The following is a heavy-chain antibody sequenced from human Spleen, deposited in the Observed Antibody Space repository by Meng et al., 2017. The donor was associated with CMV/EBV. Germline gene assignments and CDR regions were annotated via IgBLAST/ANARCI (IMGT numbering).Heavy chain of an antibody. CDR2: FIYRGGNT. CDR1: GLTFSTYA. V-gene: IGHV3-23*03. D-gene: IGHD5-18*01. CDR3: AKTGGYSTAVWYFDY. Sequence: GGSLRLSCAASGLTFSTYAMRWVRQAPGKGLEWVSFIYRGGNTYYADSVKGRFTISRDNSKNTLYLQMNSLRADDTAVYYCAKTGGYSTAVWYFDYWGQGTLVTVSS. J-gene: IGHJ4*02.